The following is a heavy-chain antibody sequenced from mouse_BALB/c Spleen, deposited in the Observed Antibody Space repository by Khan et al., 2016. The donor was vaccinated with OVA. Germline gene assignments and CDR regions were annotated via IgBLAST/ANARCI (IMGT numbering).Heavy chain of an antibody. V-gene: IGHV5-6*01. CDR2: VSTGGSYT. CDR3: TRLAYYYDSEGFAY. CDR1: GFTFSNYG. J-gene: IGHJ3*01. D-gene: IGHD1-1*01. Sequence: EVELVESGGDLVKPGGSLKLSCAASGFTFSNYGMSWVRQAPDKRLEWVATVSTGGSYTYYPDSVKGRFTISRDNAKNTLYLQMSGLRYEDTAMFYCTRLAYYYDSEGFAYWGQGTLVTVSA.